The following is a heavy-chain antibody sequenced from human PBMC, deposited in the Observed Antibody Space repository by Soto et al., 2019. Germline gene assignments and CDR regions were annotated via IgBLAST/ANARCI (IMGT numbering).Heavy chain of an antibody. Sequence: VASVKVSCKASGYSFTDYYMHWVRQAPGQGPEWLGRINPSTGVTHFAQKFQGWVTMTRDTSISTAYMELSRLTSDDTAVYYCVRSPGDFRYGMDVWGQGTTVTVSS. J-gene: IGHJ6*02. V-gene: IGHV1-2*04. CDR1: GYSFTDYY. CDR2: INPSTGVT. D-gene: IGHD2-21*02. CDR3: VRSPGDFRYGMDV.